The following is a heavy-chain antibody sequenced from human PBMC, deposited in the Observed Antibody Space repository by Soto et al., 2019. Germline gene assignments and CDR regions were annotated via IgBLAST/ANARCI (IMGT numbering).Heavy chain of an antibody. D-gene: IGHD3-16*01. Sequence: QITLKESGPTLVKPTQTLTLTCTFSGFSLSISGVGVGWIRQPPGKPLEWLALSYWDGDKRYSPSLKSRLTIPKDTSKNQVVLTMTNMDPVDTATYYGAHTLYDSGTSTFDYWGQGTLVTVS. CDR2: SYWDGDK. J-gene: IGHJ4*02. CDR3: AHTLYDSGTSTFDY. CDR1: GFSLSISGVG. V-gene: IGHV2-5*02.